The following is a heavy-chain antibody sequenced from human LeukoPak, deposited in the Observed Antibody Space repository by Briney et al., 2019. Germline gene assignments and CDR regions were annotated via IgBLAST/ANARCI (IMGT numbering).Heavy chain of an antibody. CDR3: ARTASSSPAYYYYYYMDV. CDR1: GGSISSYY. J-gene: IGHJ6*03. CDR2: IYYSGST. Sequence: SETLSLTCTVSGGSISSYYWSWIRQPPGKGPEWIGYIYYSGSTNYNPSLKSRVTISVDTSKNQFSLKLSSVTAADTAVYYCARTASSSPAYYYYYYMDVWGKGTTVTVSS. D-gene: IGHD6-6*01. V-gene: IGHV4-59*01.